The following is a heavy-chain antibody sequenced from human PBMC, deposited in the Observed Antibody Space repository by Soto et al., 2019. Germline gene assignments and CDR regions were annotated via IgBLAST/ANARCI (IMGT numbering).Heavy chain of an antibody. CDR1: GGSISSYY. Sequence: SETLSLTCTVSGGSISSYYWSWIRQPPGKGLEWIGYIYYSGSTNYNPSLKSRVTISVDTSKNQFSLKLSSVTAADTAVYYCARSSKGYCSSTSCQKQFFQHWGQGTLVTVSS. V-gene: IGHV4-59*01. CDR3: ARSSKGYCSSTSCQKQFFQH. J-gene: IGHJ1*01. D-gene: IGHD2-2*01. CDR2: IYYSGST.